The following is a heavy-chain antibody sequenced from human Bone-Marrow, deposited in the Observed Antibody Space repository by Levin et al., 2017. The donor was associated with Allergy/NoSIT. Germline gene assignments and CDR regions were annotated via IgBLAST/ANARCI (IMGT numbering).Heavy chain of an antibody. Sequence: ASVKVSCKASGGTFSSYPIAWVRQAPGQGLEWMGRIILIVGIANYAQRFQGRVTFTADKSTSTVYMELSSLRSEDTALYYCARVRSGSRDDAFDIWGQGTLVTVSS. J-gene: IGHJ3*02. CDR3: ARVRSGSRDDAFDI. CDR1: GGTFSSYP. CDR2: IILIVGIA. D-gene: IGHD1-26*01. V-gene: IGHV1-69*04.